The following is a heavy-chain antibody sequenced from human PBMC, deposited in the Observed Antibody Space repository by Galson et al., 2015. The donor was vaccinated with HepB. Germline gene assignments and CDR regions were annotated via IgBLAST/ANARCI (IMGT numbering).Heavy chain of an antibody. CDR3: ARVPPFGDFWSGYYRNWFDP. CDR1: GSTFTSYG. D-gene: IGHD3-3*01. CDR2: ISAYNGNT. Sequence: SVTVSCKASGSTFTSYGISWVRQAPGQGLEWMGWISAYNGNTNYAQKLQGRVTMTTDTSTSTAYMELRSLRSDDTAVYYCARVPPFGDFWSGYYRNWFDPWGQGTLVTVSS. V-gene: IGHV1-18*01. J-gene: IGHJ5*02.